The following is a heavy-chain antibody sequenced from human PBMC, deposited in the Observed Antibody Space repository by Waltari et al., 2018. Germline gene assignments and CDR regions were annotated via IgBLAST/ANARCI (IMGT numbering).Heavy chain of an antibody. D-gene: IGHD1-1*01. CDR2: ISSSSSYI. J-gene: IGHJ5*02. V-gene: IGHV3-21*03. CDR3: AHSLEYCNNWCFVH. CDR1: GFTFSSYS. Sequence: EVQLVESGGGLVKPGGSLRLSCAASGFTFSSYSMNWVRQAPGKGLEWVSSISSSSSYIYYADSVKGRFTISRDNAKNSLYLQMNSLRAEDTATYYCAHSLEYCNNWCFVHWGQGTLVTVSS.